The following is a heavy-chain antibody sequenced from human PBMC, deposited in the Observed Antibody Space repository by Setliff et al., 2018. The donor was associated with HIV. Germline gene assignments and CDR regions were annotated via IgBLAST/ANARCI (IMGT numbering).Heavy chain of an antibody. CDR3: ARASPTYYDNSGFDY. V-gene: IGHV4-59*01. Sequence: SETLSLTCSVSNGSINGYYWTWIRQPPGKGLEWIGYISHTGSTNFNPSLKSRVSMSVDLSKNQFSLHLVSVTAADTAVYYCARASPTYYDNSGFDYWGQGTLVTVSS. J-gene: IGHJ4*02. CDR1: NGSINGYY. D-gene: IGHD3-22*01. CDR2: ISHTGST.